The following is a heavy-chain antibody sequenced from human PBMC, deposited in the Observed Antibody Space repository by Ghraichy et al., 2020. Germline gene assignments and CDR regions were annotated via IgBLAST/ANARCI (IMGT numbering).Heavy chain of an antibody. V-gene: IGHV1-2*02. CDR3: ARVLIQLWLHAFDI. CDR1: GYTFTGYY. D-gene: IGHD5-18*01. CDR2: INPNSGGT. Sequence: ASVKVSCKASGYTFTGYYMHWVRQAPGQGLEWMGWINPNSGGTNYAQKFQGRVTMTRDTSISTAYMELSRLRSDDTAVYYCARVLIQLWLHAFDIWGQGTMVTVSS. J-gene: IGHJ3*02.